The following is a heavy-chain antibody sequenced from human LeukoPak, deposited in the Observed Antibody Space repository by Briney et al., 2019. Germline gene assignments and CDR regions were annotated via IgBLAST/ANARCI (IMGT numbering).Heavy chain of an antibody. Sequence: GGFLRLSCAASGFTFSSYGMHWVRQAPGKGLEWVAFIRYDGSNKYYADSVKGRFTISRDNSKNTLYLRMSSLRAEDTAIYYCAKRIVVVVAATYYWGQGTLVTVSS. J-gene: IGHJ4*02. CDR3: AKRIVVVVAATYY. CDR2: IRYDGSNK. D-gene: IGHD2-15*01. V-gene: IGHV3-30*02. CDR1: GFTFSSYG.